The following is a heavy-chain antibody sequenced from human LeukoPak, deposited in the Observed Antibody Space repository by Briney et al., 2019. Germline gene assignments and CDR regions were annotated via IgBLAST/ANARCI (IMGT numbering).Heavy chain of an antibody. V-gene: IGHV1-8*01. D-gene: IGHD5-12*01. J-gene: IGHJ4*02. CDR2: MNPNSGNT. CDR3: ARGLFQWLRLPGY. CDR1: GYTFTSYD. Sequence: ASVKLSCTASGYTFTSYDINWVRQATGQGLEWMGWMNPNSGNTGYAQQFQGRVTMTRNTSISTADMELSSLRSEDTAVYYCARGLFQWLRLPGYWGQGTLVTVSS.